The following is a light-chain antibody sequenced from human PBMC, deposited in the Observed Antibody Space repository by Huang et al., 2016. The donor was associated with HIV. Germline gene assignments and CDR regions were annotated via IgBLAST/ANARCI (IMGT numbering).Light chain of an antibody. V-gene: IGKV3-15*01. CDR2: GAS. CDR3: QHYNDWPPWT. CDR1: QSVNSN. J-gene: IGKJ1*01. Sequence: EIVMTQSPATLSVSPGERATPSCRASQSVNSNLAGYQQKSGQAPRLFIYGASTRATGSPARCSGSGSGTEFTLTISSLQSEDCAVYYCQHYNDWPPWTFGQGTKVEIK.